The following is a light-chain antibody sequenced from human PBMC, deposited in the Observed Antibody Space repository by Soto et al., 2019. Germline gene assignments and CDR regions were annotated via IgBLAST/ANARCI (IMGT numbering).Light chain of an antibody. CDR3: SSYAGSNNLV. J-gene: IGLJ2*01. CDR2: EVS. V-gene: IGLV2-8*01. Sequence: QSALTQPPSASGSPGQSVTISCTGTSSDVGGYNYVSWYQQHPGKAHKLMIYEVSKRPSGVPDRFSGSKSGNTASLTVSGHQAEDEADYYCSSYAGSNNLVFGGGTKLTVL. CDR1: SSDVGGYNY.